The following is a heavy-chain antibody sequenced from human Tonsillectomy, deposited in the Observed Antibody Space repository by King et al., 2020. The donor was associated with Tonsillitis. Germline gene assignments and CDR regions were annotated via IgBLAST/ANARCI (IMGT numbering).Heavy chain of an antibody. CDR1: GFTFSSHS. D-gene: IGHD3-3*01. Sequence: VQLVESGGGLVQPGGSLRLSCVASGFTFSSHSMNWVRQAPGKGLEWVSYINSGSNTIYYADSVKGRFTISRANAKNSLYLQMNSLRDEDTAVYYCARTKYYDFWSGYLAHSYGMDVWGQGTTVTVSS. CDR2: INSGSNTI. J-gene: IGHJ6*02. CDR3: ARTKYYDFWSGYLAHSYGMDV. V-gene: IGHV3-48*02.